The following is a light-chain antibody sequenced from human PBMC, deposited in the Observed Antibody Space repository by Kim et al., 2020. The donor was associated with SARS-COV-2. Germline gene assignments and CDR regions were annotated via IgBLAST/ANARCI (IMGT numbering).Light chain of an antibody. V-gene: IGKV1-8*01. J-gene: IGKJ4*01. CDR1: QDISNS. Sequence: SASTGDRVTITCRASQDISNSLAWYQQKPGKAPELLIYDAFTLQSGVLPRFSGSRSGTDFTLTISSLQSEDFATYYCQQHYIYPLTFGGGTKLEI. CDR2: DAF. CDR3: QQHYIYPLT.